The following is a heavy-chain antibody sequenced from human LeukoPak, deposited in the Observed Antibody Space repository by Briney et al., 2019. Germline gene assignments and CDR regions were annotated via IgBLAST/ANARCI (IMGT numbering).Heavy chain of an antibody. V-gene: IGHV4-61*02. CDR2: IYTSGST. D-gene: IGHD3-9*01. CDR1: GGSISSGSYY. CDR3: ATADILTGYDVY. Sequence: PSETLSLTCTVSGGSISSGSYYWSWIRQPAGKGLEWIGRIYTSGSTNYNPSLKSRVTISVDTSKNQFSLKLSSVTAADTAVYYCATADILTGYDVYWGQGTLVTVSS. J-gene: IGHJ4*02.